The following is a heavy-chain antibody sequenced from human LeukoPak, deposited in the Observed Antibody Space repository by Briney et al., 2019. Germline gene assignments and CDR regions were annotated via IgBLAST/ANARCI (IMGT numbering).Heavy chain of an antibody. CDR1: GFTFSSYW. Sequence: GGSLRLSCIASGFTFSSYWMTWARQAPGKGLEWVANIKYDGSEEYYVDSVKGRFTISRDNAKNSLFLQMNSLRAEDTAVYYCTRDLMDYDVSTGLHHYYMDVWGQGTTVTVSS. D-gene: IGHD3-9*01. V-gene: IGHV3-7*01. CDR3: TRDLMDYDVSTGLHHYYMDV. CDR2: IKYDGSEE. J-gene: IGHJ6*02.